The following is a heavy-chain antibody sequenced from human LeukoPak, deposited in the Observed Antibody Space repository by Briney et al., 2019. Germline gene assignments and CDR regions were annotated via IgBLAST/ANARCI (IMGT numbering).Heavy chain of an antibody. J-gene: IGHJ6*03. V-gene: IGHV4-59*01. CDR2: IYYSGST. CDR1: GGSISSYY. Sequence: SETLSLTCTVSGGSISSYYWSWIRQPPGKGLEWIGYIYYSGSTNYNPSLKSRVTISVDTSKNQSSLKLSSVTAADTAVYYCAGVKCGGDCYSGGYYYYMDVWGKGTTVTVSS. CDR3: AGVKCGGDCYSGGYYYYMDV. D-gene: IGHD2-21*01.